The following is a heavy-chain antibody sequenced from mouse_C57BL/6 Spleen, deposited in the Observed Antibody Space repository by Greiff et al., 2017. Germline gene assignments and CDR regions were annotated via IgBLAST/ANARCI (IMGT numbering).Heavy chain of an antibody. J-gene: IGHJ2*01. Sequence: VQLQESGAELVKPGASVKLSCKASGYTFTEYTIHWVKQRSGQGLEWIGWFYPGSGSIKYNEKFKDKATLTADKSSSTVYMELSRLTSEDSAVYFCARHEDDYYGSSYPYLDYWGQGTTLTVSS. V-gene: IGHV1-62-2*01. CDR2: FYPGSGSI. CDR3: ARHEDDYYGSSYPYLDY. D-gene: IGHD1-1*01. CDR1: GYTFTEYT.